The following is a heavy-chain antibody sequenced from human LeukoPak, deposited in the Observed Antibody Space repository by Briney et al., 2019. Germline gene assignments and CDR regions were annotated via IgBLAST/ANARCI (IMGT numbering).Heavy chain of an antibody. J-gene: IGHJ3*02. CDR1: GGTFSNFF. Sequence: SETLSLTCGVSGGTFSNFFWNWIRQTPGKGLEWIGQIDHSGSTGYNSSLKSRVTISVDTSKTHFSLNLTSVTAADTAVYYCARGGAVNGFDIWGQGTRVTVSS. CDR2: IDHSGST. D-gene: IGHD6-19*01. CDR3: ARGGAVNGFDI. V-gene: IGHV4-34*01.